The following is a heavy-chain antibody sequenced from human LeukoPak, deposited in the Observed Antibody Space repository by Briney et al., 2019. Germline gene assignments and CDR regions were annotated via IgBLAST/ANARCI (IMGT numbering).Heavy chain of an antibody. CDR3: ARSTSAYYSAGY. CDR2: IYPRDSDT. Sequence: GESLKISCKGSEYTFTNYWIGWVRQTSDKGLELVAFIYPRDSDTRYNPSFQGQVTISADKSTNTAYLQWSSLQASDNAMYYCARSTSAYYSAGYWGQGTLVTVSS. D-gene: IGHD3-22*01. V-gene: IGHV5-51*01. CDR1: EYTFTNYW. J-gene: IGHJ4*02.